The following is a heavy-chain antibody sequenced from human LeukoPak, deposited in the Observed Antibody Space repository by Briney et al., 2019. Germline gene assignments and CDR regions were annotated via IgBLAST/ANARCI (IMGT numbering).Heavy chain of an antibody. Sequence: GGSLRLSCAASGFTFSSYSMNWVRQAPGKGLEWVSSISSSSSYIYYADSVKGRFTISRDNAKNSLYLQMNSLRAEDTAVYYCARGPLTGYYSYYMDVWGEGTTVTVSS. CDR1: GFTFSSYS. J-gene: IGHJ6*03. CDR3: ARGPLTGYYSYYMDV. CDR2: ISSSSSYI. D-gene: IGHD7-27*01. V-gene: IGHV3-21*01.